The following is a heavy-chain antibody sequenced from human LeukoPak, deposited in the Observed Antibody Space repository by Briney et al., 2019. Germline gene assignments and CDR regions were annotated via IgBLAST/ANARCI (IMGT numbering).Heavy chain of an antibody. CDR3: ARGIVGATRISSFDY. CDR1: GYSFTTYW. Sequence: GESLKISCKGSGYSFTTYWIGWVRQMPGKGLEWMGIIYHGDSDTRYSPSFQGQVTIAVDKSITTAYLQWSSLKASDAAIYYCARGIVGATRISSFDYWAQGTPVSVSS. J-gene: IGHJ4*02. V-gene: IGHV5-51*01. D-gene: IGHD1-26*01. CDR2: IYHGDSDT.